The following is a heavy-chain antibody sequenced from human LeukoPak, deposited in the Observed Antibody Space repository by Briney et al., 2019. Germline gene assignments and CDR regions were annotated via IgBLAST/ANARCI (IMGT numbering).Heavy chain of an antibody. CDR1: GGSISSYY. J-gene: IGHJ4*02. V-gene: IGHV4-59*01. CDR3: ARGTTTYYDILTGPPTSYYFDY. Sequence: PSEXLSLTCTVSGGSISSYYWSWLRQPPGKGLEWIGYIYYSGSTNYNPSLRSRVTISVEKSKNQFSLKLNSVTAADTAVYYCARGTTTYYDILTGPPTSYYFDYWGQGTLVTVSS. D-gene: IGHD3-9*01. CDR2: IYYSGST.